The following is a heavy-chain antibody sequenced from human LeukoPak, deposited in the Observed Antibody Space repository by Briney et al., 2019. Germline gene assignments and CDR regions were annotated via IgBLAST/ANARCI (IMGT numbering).Heavy chain of an antibody. CDR1: GFTFSSYA. CDR2: ISYDGSNK. V-gene: IGHV3-30*04. D-gene: IGHD3-9*01. Sequence: GGSLRLSCAASGFTFSSYAMHWVRQAPGKGRERVAVISYDGSNKYYADSVKGRFTISRDNSKNTLYLQMNSLRAEDTAVYYCARDRRYFDWLRVNYYYGMDVWGKGTTVTVSS. J-gene: IGHJ6*04. CDR3: ARDRRYFDWLRVNYYYGMDV.